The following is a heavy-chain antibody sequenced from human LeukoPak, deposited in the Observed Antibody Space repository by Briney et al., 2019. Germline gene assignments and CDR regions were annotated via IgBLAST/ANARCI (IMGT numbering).Heavy chain of an antibody. D-gene: IGHD3-3*01. V-gene: IGHV4-34*01. J-gene: IGHJ4*02. Sequence: PSETLSLTCTVSGGSISSYYWSWIRQPPGKGLEWIGEINHSGSTNYNPSLKSRVTISVDTSKNQFSLKLSSVTAADTAVYYCARVGFWSGYYYFDYWGQGTLVTVSS. CDR1: GGSISSYY. CDR2: INHSGST. CDR3: ARVGFWSGYYYFDY.